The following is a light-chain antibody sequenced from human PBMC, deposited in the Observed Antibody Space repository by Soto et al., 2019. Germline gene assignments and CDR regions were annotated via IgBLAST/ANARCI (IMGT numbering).Light chain of an antibody. CDR3: QQSYSTPCT. CDR1: QSISSY. Sequence: DIQMTQSPSSLSASVGDRVTITCRASQSISSYLNWYQQKPGKAPKLLIYAASSLQSGVPSMFSGSGSGTDFTLTISSLQPEDVATYYCQQSYSTPCTFGPGTKVDIK. CDR2: AAS. J-gene: IGKJ3*01. V-gene: IGKV1-39*01.